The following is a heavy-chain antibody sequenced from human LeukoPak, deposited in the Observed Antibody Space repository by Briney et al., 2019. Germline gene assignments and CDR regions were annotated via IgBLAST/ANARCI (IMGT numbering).Heavy chain of an antibody. V-gene: IGHV1-8*01. CDR2: MNPNSGNT. CDR1: GYTFTSYD. CDR3: ARGKYYYEDLDY. J-gene: IGHJ4*02. D-gene: IGHD3-22*01. Sequence: GASVKVSCKASGYTFTSYDINWVRQATGQGLEWMGWMNPNSGNTGYAQKFQGRVTMTRNTSISTAYMELGSLRSEDTAVYYCARGKYYYEDLDYWGQGTLVTVSS.